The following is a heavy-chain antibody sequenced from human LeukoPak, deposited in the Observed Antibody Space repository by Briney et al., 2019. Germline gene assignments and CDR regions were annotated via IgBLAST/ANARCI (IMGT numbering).Heavy chain of an antibody. CDR1: GFTFSSYD. V-gene: IGHV3-13*05. D-gene: IGHD3-9*01. CDR3: ARGGWGRYFDCPDY. Sequence: GGSLRLSCAASGFTFSSYDMHWVRQATGKGLEWVSAIGTAGDPYYPGSVKGRFTISRENAKNSLYLQMNSLRAGDTAVYYCARGGWGRYFDCPDYWGQGTLVTVSS. J-gene: IGHJ4*02. CDR2: IGTAGDP.